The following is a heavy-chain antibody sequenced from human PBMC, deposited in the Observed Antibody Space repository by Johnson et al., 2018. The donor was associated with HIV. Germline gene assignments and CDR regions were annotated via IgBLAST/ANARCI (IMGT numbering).Heavy chain of an antibody. J-gene: IGHJ3*02. CDR2: ISYDGSSK. Sequence: VQLVESGGGLVQPGRSLRLSCAASRFTFSTYGMHWVRQAPGKGLEWVAVISYDGSSKFYADSVKGRFTISRDNSKNTLDLQMHSLTGEDTAIYYCAAGGGDCYPSHWGFCAFDIWARGTMVTVSS. D-gene: IGHD2-21*01. CDR3: AAGGGDCYPSHWGFCAFDI. CDR1: RFTFSTYG. V-gene: IGHV3-30*03.